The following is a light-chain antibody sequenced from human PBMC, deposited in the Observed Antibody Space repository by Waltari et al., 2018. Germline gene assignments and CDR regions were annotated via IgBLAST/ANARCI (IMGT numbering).Light chain of an antibody. CDR2: DVT. Sequence: QSALTQPASVSGSPGQSITIPCPGTSRHVGGYNYVSWYQQYPGKAPKLMIYDVTKRPSGVSNHFSGSKSGNTASLTISGLQAEDEADYYCCSYVGSSTPGVLFGGGTKLTVL. J-gene: IGLJ2*01. CDR3: CSYVGSSTPGVL. CDR1: SRHVGGYNY. V-gene: IGLV2-23*02.